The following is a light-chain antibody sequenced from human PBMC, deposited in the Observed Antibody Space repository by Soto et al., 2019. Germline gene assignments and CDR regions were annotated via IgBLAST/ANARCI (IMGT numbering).Light chain of an antibody. J-gene: IGLJ1*01. Sequence: VLTQPPSASGTPGQRITISCSGSSSNIGSNYVYWYQHPPGTAPKLLIYSNDQRPSGVPDRFSGSKSGTSASLAISGLRSEDEADYYCAAWDGSLSGNYVFGTGTKVTVL. CDR3: AAWDGSLSGNYV. CDR1: SSNIGSNY. CDR2: SND. V-gene: IGLV1-47*02.